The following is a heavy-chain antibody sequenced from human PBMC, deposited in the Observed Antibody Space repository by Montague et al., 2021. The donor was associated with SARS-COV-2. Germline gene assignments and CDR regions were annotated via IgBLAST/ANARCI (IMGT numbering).Heavy chain of an antibody. D-gene: IGHD3/OR15-3a*01. Sequence: SLRLSCAASGFTFRNYSMHWVRQVPGRGPLWVSRIKRDGPPTTYAASVKGRFTITRDNAKNTLSLQMNNLRAEDTGVYYCVRPLRSVDSDYFFESWGQGTLVTVSS. J-gene: IGHJ4*02. V-gene: IGHV3-74*01. CDR3: VRPLRSVDSDYFFES. CDR1: GFTFRNYS. CDR2: IKRDGPPT.